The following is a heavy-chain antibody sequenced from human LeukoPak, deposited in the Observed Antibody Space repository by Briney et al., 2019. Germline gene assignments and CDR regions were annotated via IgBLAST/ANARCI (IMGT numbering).Heavy chain of an antibody. D-gene: IGHD3-22*01. V-gene: IGHV3-21*01. CDR2: ISSSSSYI. CDR1: GFTFSSYS. CDR3: ARAVYYDSSGRLGY. J-gene: IGHJ4*02. Sequence: GGSLRLSCAASGFTFSSYSMNCVRQAPGKGLEGVSSISSSSSYIYYADSVKGRFTISRDNAKNSLYLQMNSLRAEDTAVYYCARAVYYDSSGRLGYWGQGTLVTVSS.